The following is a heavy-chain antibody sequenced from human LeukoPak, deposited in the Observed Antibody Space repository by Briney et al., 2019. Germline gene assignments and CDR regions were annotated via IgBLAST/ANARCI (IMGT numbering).Heavy chain of an antibody. V-gene: IGHV3-23*01. D-gene: IGHD3-9*01. CDR1: GFTFRNYA. Sequence: GGSLRLSCAASGFTFRNYAMAWVRQAPGKGLEWVSSIIGTADVAFYSESVKGRFTISRDNSKNTLSLQMYNLRVEDTAVYYCVKGKAYDNLDWFDPWGQGTLVTVSS. CDR2: IIGTADVA. J-gene: IGHJ5*02. CDR3: VKGKAYDNLDWFDP.